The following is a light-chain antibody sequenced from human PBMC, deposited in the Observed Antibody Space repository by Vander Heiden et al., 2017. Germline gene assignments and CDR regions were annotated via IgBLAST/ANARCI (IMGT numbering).Light chain of an antibody. CDR2: LNSDGSH. Sequence: QLVLTQSPSASASLGASVKLTCTLSSGHSSYAIAWHQQQPEKGPRYLMKLNSDGSHTKRAGIPDRFSGSSSGAERHLTISSLQSDDEADYYCQTWDTGIQVFGTGTKVTVL. V-gene: IGLV4-69*01. CDR1: SGHSSYA. J-gene: IGLJ1*01. CDR3: QTWDTGIQV.